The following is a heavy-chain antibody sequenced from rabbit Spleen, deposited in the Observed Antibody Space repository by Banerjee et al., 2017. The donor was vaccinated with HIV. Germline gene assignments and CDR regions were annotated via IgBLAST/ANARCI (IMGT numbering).Heavy chain of an antibody. J-gene: IGHJ6*01. CDR2: IEPIFGNT. V-gene: IGHV1S47*01. Sequence: QEQLVESGGGLVQPGGSLKLSCKASGFDFSSYGVTWVRQAPGKGLEWIGYIEPIFGNTYYANWVNGRFTISSHNAQNTLYLQLNSLTAADTATYFCARDTGSSFSSYGMDLWGQGTLVTVS. CDR3: ARDTGSSFSSYGMDL. CDR1: GFDFSSYG. D-gene: IGHD8-1*01.